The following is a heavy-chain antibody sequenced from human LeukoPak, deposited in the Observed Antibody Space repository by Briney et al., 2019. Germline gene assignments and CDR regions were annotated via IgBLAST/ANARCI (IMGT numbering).Heavy chain of an antibody. CDR2: IKSKTDGGTT. D-gene: IGHD1-26*01. CDR3: TTDIRWELLDPPDY. CDR1: GFTFTTYE. Sequence: PGGSLRLSCAASGFTFTTYEMNWVRQAPGKGLEWVGRIKSKTDGGTTDYAAPVKGRFTISRDDSKNTLYLQMNSLKTEDTAVYYCTTDIRWELLDPPDYWGQGTLVTVSS. J-gene: IGHJ4*02. V-gene: IGHV3-15*01.